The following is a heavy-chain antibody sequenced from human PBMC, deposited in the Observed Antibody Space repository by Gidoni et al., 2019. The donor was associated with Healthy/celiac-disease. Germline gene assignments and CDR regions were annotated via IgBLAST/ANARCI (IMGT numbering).Heavy chain of an antibody. D-gene: IGHD4-4*01. J-gene: IGHJ4*02. CDR2: INHSGST. Sequence: QVQLQQWGAGLLKPSETLSLTCAVYGGSFSGYYWSWIRQPPGKGLEWIGEINHSGSTNYNPSLKSRVTISVDTSKNQFSLKLSSVTAADTAVYYCARVRPLFYSNYGSYYFDYWGQGTLVTVSS. CDR3: ARVRPLFYSNYGSYYFDY. V-gene: IGHV4-34*01. CDR1: GGSFSGYY.